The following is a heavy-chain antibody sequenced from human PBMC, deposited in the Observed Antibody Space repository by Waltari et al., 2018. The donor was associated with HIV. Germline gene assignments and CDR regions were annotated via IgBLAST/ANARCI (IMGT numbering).Heavy chain of an antibody. CDR1: SRYA. J-gene: IGHJ4*02. CDR2: LSASGEST. CDR3: AKAPLLRSSVDVTGPAHFEY. D-gene: IGHD7-27*01. Sequence: SRYAMSWVRQAPGKGLEWVSALSASGESTYYADSVKGRFTISRDNSKSTLFLRVNSLRAEDTALYYCAKAPLLRSSVDVTGPAHFEYWGQGILVTVSS. V-gene: IGHV3-23*01.